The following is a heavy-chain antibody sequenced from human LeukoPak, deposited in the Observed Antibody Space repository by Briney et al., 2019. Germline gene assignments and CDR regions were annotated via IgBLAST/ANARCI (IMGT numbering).Heavy chain of an antibody. J-gene: IGHJ4*02. V-gene: IGHV1-2*06. CDR3: ARGPIWPNYYIDY. Sequence: ASVKVSCKASGYTFTDSFMHWVRQAPGQGLEWMGRINTDSGATKYAQKFQARVTVTRDMSISTAFMELSSLRSDDTAAYYCARGPIWPNYYIDYWGQGTLVTVSS. CDR1: GYTFTDSF. D-gene: IGHD2-8*01. CDR2: INTDSGAT.